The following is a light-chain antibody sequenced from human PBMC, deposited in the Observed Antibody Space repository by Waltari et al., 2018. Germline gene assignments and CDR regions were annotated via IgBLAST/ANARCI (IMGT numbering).Light chain of an antibody. Sequence: NFMLTQPHSVSESPGKTVTIACTRSSGSIASNYLQWYQQRPGSAPTTVIYEDNQRPSGVPDRFSGSIDSSSNSASLTISGLKTEDEADYYCQSYDSSPLWVFGGGTKLTVL. CDR3: QSYDSSPLWV. CDR1: SGSIASNY. J-gene: IGLJ3*02. V-gene: IGLV6-57*04. CDR2: EDN.